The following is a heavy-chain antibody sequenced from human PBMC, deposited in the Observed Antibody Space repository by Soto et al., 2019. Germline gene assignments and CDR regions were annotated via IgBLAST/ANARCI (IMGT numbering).Heavy chain of an antibody. D-gene: IGHD1-26*01. J-gene: IGHJ5*02. CDR3: AKEGGSYAGWFDP. CDR2: ISPYTGGT. V-gene: IGHV1-18*01. CDR1: GYNFISYG. Sequence: QVQLVQSGAEVKKPGASVKVSCKTSGYNFISYGIMWVRQAPGQGLEWLGWISPYTGGTNYAQDNWCRILRTTDKSTSTVYMELTSLTSDDTAVYYCAKEGGSYAGWFDPWGQGTLVIVSS.